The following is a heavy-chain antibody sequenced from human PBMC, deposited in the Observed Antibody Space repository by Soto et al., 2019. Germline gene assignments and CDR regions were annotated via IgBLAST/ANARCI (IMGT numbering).Heavy chain of an antibody. Sequence: QVQLQESGPGLVKPSQTLSLTCTVSGGSISSGGYYWSWIRQHPGKGLEWIGYIYYSGSTYYNPSLKSRVTISVDTSKNQSSLKLSSVPAADTAVYSCVRDPSRFGKSYYYYGMDVWGQGTTVTVSS. CDR1: GGSISSGGYY. CDR2: IYYSGST. J-gene: IGHJ6*02. V-gene: IGHV4-31*03. D-gene: IGHD3-10*01. CDR3: VRDPSRFGKSYYYYGMDV.